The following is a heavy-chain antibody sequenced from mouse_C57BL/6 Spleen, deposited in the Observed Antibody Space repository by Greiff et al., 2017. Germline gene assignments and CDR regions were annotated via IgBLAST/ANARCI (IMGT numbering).Heavy chain of an antibody. Sequence: VQLQQPGAELVMPGASVKLSCKASGYTFTRYWMHWVKQRPGQGLEWIGEIDPSDSYTNYNQKFKGKSTLTVDNTSSTAYMQLSSLTSEDSAVYYCARRVGTAQALFAYWGQGTLVTVSA. V-gene: IGHV1-69*01. CDR3: ARRVGTAQALFAY. CDR1: GYTFTRYW. CDR2: IDPSDSYT. D-gene: IGHD3-2*02. J-gene: IGHJ3*01.